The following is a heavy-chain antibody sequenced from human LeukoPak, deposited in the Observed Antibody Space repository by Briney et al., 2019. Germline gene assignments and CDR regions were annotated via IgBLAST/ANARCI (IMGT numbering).Heavy chain of an antibody. Sequence: ETLSLTCTISGGSISSYYWSWVRQAPGKGLEWVSAISGSGGSTYYADSVKGRFTISRDNSKNTLYLQMNSLRAEDTAVYYCAKEDCSSTSCYIPGRPDNWFDPWGQGTLVTVPS. CDR1: GGSISSYY. J-gene: IGHJ5*02. CDR3: AKEDCSSTSCYIPGRPDNWFDP. CDR2: ISGSGGST. V-gene: IGHV3-23*01. D-gene: IGHD2-2*02.